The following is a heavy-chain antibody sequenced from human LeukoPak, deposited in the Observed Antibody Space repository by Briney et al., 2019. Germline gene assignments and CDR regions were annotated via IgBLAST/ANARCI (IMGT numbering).Heavy chain of an antibody. CDR3: ATGGQIGGSDYFDS. V-gene: IGHV3-64D*09. D-gene: IGHD3-10*01. CDR2: ISSNGGST. J-gene: IGHJ4*02. CDR1: GFTFNTYA. Sequence: PGGSLRLSCSASGFTFNTYAMHWVRQAPGKGLEYVSAISSNGGSTYHADSVKGRFTISRDNSKNTLYLQMNSLRAEDTAVYYCATGGQIGGSDYFDSWGQGTLVTVSS.